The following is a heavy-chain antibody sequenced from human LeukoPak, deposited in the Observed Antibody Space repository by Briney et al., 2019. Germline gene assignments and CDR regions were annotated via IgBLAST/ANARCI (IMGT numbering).Heavy chain of an antibody. D-gene: IGHD6-6*01. CDR1: GGSISSGGYY. Sequence: TSQTLSLTCTVSGGSISSGGYYWSWIRQPPGKGLEWIGYIYHSGSTYYNPSLKSRVTISVDTSRNQFSLNLSSVTAADTAVYFCARGPTRQYFDYWGQGTLVTVSS. V-gene: IGHV4-30-2*01. CDR3: ARGPTRQYFDY. J-gene: IGHJ4*02. CDR2: IYHSGST.